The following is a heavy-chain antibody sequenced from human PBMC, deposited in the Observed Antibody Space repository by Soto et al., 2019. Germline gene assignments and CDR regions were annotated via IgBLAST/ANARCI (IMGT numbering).Heavy chain of an antibody. D-gene: IGHD2-8*02. CDR3: ASSLRWGTIWFDP. J-gene: IGHJ5*02. CDR2: IYYSGST. Sequence: SETLSLTCTVSGGSISSYYWGWIRQPPGKGLEWIGYIYYSGSTNYNPSLKSRVTISVDTSKNQFSLKLSSVTAADTAVYYCASSLRWGTIWFDPWGQGTLVTVSS. V-gene: IGHV4-59*01. CDR1: GGSISSYY.